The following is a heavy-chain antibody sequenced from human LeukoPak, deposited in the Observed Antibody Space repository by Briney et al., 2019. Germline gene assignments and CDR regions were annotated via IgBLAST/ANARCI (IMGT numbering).Heavy chain of an antibody. CDR1: GGTFSSYA. D-gene: IGHD5-18*01. J-gene: IGHJ5*02. V-gene: IGHV1-69*05. CDR3: ARENTAMVDNWFDP. CDR2: IIPIFGTA. Sequence: ASVKASCKASGGTFSSYAISWVRQAPGQGLEWMGRIIPIFGTANYAQKFQGRVTITTDESTSTAYMELSSLRSEDTAVYYCARENTAMVDNWFDPWGQGTLVTVSS.